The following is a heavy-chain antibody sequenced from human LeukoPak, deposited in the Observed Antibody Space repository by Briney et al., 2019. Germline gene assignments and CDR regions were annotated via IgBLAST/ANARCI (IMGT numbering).Heavy chain of an antibody. CDR1: GGSISRNSYY. D-gene: IGHD2-2*01. CDR3: ARSMYYCSRISCEKYFDY. V-gene: IGHV4-39*01. Sequence: SETLSLTCTVSGGSISRNSYYWGWIRQPPGKGLEWIGNIYYSGSTSYNPSLKSRVTISVDTSKSQFSLKLSSVTAADTAVYYCARSMYYCSRISCEKYFDYWGQGTLVTVSS. J-gene: IGHJ4*02. CDR2: IYYSGST.